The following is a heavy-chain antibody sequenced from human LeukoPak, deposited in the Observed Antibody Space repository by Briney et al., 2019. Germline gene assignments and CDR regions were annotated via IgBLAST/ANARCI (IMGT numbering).Heavy chain of an antibody. J-gene: IGHJ4*02. CDR2: IYSSGSS. V-gene: IGHV4-39*07. CDR3: ARKREGPTTGIDY. CDR1: GGSISSTNSY. Sequence: SETLSLTCTVPGGSISSTNSYCGWIRQSPRTGLEWIGNIYSSGSSYYNPSLKSRVTISIDTSENQFSLKLTSVTAADTAVYYCARKREGPTTGIDYWGQGTLVTVSS. D-gene: IGHD1-26*01.